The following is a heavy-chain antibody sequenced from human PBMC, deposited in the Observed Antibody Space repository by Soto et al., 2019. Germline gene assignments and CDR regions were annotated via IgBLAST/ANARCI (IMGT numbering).Heavy chain of an antibody. CDR1: ADTFTGYT. D-gene: IGHD3-10*01. CDR3: ARSRGSYYSNFDS. CDR2: VIPILGAS. V-gene: IGHV1-69*08. Sequence: QVQLVQSGAEVKKPGSSVKVSCKASADTFTGYTVTWVRQAPGQGLEWVGRVIPILGASNFAQKFQGRVTISADKSTDTAYMVLTGLTSEDTALYYCARSRGSYYSNFDSWGQGTLVTVSS. J-gene: IGHJ4*02.